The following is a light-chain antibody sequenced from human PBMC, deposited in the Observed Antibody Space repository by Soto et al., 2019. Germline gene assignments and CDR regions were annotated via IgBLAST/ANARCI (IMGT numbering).Light chain of an antibody. CDR1: SSDIGNYNF. V-gene: IGLV2-14*01. CDR3: SSYTITTALV. Sequence: QSALTQPDSVSGSPGQSLTISCTGTSSDIGNYNFVSWYQHHPGKAPKLIISEVSTRPSGVSTRFSGSKSGNTASLTISGLQTDDEADYYCSSYTITTALVFGTGTKVTVL. J-gene: IGLJ1*01. CDR2: EVS.